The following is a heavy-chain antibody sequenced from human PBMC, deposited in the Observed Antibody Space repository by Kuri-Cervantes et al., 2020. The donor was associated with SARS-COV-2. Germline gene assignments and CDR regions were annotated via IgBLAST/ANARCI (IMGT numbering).Heavy chain of an antibody. CDR3: ARGARPGGEEMATIVHFDY. V-gene: IGHV4-34*01. D-gene: IGHD5-24*01. Sequence: SQTLSLTCALYGGLFSGYYWSWIRQTPGKGLEWIGEINHSGSTNYNPSLKSRATISLDTSKKQFSLKLRSVTAADTAVYYCARGARPGGEEMATIVHFDYWGQGTLVTVS. J-gene: IGHJ4*02. CDR2: INHSGST. CDR1: GGLFSGYY.